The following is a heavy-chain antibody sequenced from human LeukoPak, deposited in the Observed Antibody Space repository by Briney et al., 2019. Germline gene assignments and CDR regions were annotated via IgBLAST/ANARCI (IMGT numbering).Heavy chain of an antibody. CDR3: ARGRGSGWYKGAFDI. Sequence: NPSETLSLTCAVYGGSFSGYYWSWIRQPPGKGLEWIGEINHSGSTNYNPSLKSRVTISVDTSKNQFSLKLSSVTAADTAVYYCARGRGSGWYKGAFDIWGQGTMVTVSS. CDR2: INHSGST. D-gene: IGHD6-19*01. V-gene: IGHV4-34*01. CDR1: GGSFSGYY. J-gene: IGHJ3*02.